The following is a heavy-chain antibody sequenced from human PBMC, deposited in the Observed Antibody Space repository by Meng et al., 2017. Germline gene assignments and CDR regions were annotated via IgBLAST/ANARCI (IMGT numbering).Heavy chain of an antibody. CDR1: GGTFSSYT. D-gene: IGHD6-19*01. CDR3: ARVAVAGHFDY. V-gene: IGHV1-69*02. CDR2: IIPILGIA. Sequence: QGQLVQSGAEVKKPGSSVKGSCKASGGTFSSYTISWVRQAPGQGLEWMGRIIPILGIANYAQKFQGRVTITADKSTSTAYMELSSLRSEDTAVYYCARVAVAGHFDYWGQGTLVTVSS. J-gene: IGHJ4*02.